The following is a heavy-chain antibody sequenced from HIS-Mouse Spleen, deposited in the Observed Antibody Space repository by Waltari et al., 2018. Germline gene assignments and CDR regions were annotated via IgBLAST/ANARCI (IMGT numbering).Heavy chain of an antibody. CDR3: ARDLGGGLWYFDL. D-gene: IGHD3-16*01. CDR1: GFTFSSYW. J-gene: IGHJ2*01. CDR2: IKQDGSEK. V-gene: IGHV3-7*01. Sequence: EVQLVESGGGLVQPGGSLRLSGAASGFTFSSYWRSWVRQAPGKGLEWVANIKQDGSEKYYVDSVKGRFTISRDNAKNSLYLQMNSLRAEDTAVYYCARDLGGGLWYFDLWGRGTLVTVSS.